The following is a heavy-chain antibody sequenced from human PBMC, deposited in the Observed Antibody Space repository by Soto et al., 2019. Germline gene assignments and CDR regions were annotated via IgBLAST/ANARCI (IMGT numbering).Heavy chain of an antibody. CDR3: AREVGIYYDSSGYYL. D-gene: IGHD3-22*01. V-gene: IGHV3-48*01. Sequence: GGSLRLSCAASGFTFSTYSMNWVRQAPGKGLEWVSYISGSSRTVYYADSVKGRFTISRDNAKNSLYLQMNSLRAEDTAVYYCAREVGIYYDSSGYYLWGQGTLVTVSS. CDR2: ISGSSRTV. J-gene: IGHJ5*02. CDR1: GFTFSTYS.